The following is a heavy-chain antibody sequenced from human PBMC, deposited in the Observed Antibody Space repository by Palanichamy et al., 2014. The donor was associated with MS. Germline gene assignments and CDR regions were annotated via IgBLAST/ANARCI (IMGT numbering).Heavy chain of an antibody. D-gene: IGHD6-6*01. V-gene: IGHV2-5*01. CDR3: NLVHYYYGMDV. Sequence: QITLKESGPTLVKPTQTLTLTCTFSGFSLSTSEVGVGWIRQPPGKALEWLALIYWNDDKRYSPSLKSRLTITKDTSKNQVVLTMTNMDPVDTATYYCNLVHYYYGMDVWGQGTTVTVSS. CDR1: GFSLSTSEVG. J-gene: IGHJ6*02. CDR2: IYWNDDK.